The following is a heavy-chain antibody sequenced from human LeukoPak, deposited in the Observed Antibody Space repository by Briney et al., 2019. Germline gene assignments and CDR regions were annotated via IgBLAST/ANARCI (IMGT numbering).Heavy chain of an antibody. CDR3: AREGPMFDSGSYSKSLGY. CDR1: GFTFSSYE. CDR2: ISSSGSTI. J-gene: IGHJ4*02. Sequence: PGGSLRLSCAASGFTFSSYEMDWVRQAPGKGLEWVSYISSSGSTIYYADSVKGRFTISRDNAKNSLYLQMNSLRAEDTAVYYCAREGPMFDSGSYSKSLGYWGQGILVTVSS. D-gene: IGHD3-10*01. V-gene: IGHV3-48*03.